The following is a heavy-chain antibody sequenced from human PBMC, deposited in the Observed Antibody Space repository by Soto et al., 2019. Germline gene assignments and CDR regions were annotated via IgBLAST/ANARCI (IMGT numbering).Heavy chain of an antibody. CDR1: GFTFSKFG. J-gene: IGHJ3*02. CDR3: AKVDTIILVFSDAFDI. D-gene: IGHD3-22*01. V-gene: IGHV3-30*18. CDR2: ISYDGSNE. Sequence: QVQLVESGGGVVQPGRSLRLSCAASGFTFSKFGMHWVRQAPGKGLEWVAVISYDGSNEYYADSVKGRFTISRDNSNSALDLQMNSLRDEDTAVYYVAKVDTIILVFSDAFDIWGQGTTVTVTS.